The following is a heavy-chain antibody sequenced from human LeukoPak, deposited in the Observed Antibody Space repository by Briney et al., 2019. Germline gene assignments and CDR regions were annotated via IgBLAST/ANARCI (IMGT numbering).Heavy chain of an antibody. J-gene: IGHJ4*02. CDR1: GFTFTSVW. CDR2: ISTDGAVT. CDR3: ARDRTTVTLFDN. V-gene: IGHV3-74*01. Sequence: PGGSLRLSCAASGFTFTSVWLHWFRQAPGRGLVWISRISTDGAVTDYADSVKGRFTISRDNAKNTLYLQMNSLRAEDTAVYYCARDRTTVTLFDNWGQGALVTVSS. D-gene: IGHD4-17*01.